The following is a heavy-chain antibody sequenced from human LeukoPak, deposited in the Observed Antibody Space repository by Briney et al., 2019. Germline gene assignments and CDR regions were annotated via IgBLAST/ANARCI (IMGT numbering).Heavy chain of an antibody. D-gene: IGHD2-2*01. CDR1: GFTFSSYS. CDR2: ISSSSSYI. CDR3: ARDESVVPAATYRMPYYFDY. J-gene: IGHJ4*02. V-gene: IGHV3-21*01. Sequence: SGGSLRLSCAASGFTFSSYSMNWVRQAPGKGLEWVSSISSSSSYIYYADSVKGRFTISRDNAKNSLYLQMNSLRAEDTAVYYCARDESVVPAATYRMPYYFDYWGQGTLVTVSS.